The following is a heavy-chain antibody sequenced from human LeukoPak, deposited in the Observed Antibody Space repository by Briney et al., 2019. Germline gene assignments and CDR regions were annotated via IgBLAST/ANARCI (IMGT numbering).Heavy chain of an antibody. CDR3: ARGADTHFDY. Sequence: GGSLRLSCAASGFTFSNYDMHWVRQATGKGLEWVSAIGTADDTYYQGSVRGRFTMSRENAKNSLYLQMNSLTAGDTAVCYCARGADTHFDYWGQGILVTVSS. CDR2: IGTADDT. V-gene: IGHV3-13*04. D-gene: IGHD2-15*01. J-gene: IGHJ4*02. CDR1: GFTFSNYD.